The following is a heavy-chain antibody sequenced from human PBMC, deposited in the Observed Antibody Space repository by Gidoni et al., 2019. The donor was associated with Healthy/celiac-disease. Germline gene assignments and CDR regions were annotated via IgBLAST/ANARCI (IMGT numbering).Heavy chain of an antibody. V-gene: IGHV3-33*01. J-gene: IGHJ4*02. D-gene: IGHD3-22*01. Sequence: QVQLLESGGGVVQPGSSLRLPCLASSFPFRSYGMHWVRQAPGKGLEWVGVIWYDGSNKYYADSVKGRFTISRDNSKNTLYLQMNSLRAEDTAVDYCARDPRTDYYDSSGDYWGQGTLVTVSS. CDR2: IWYDGSNK. CDR3: ARDPRTDYYDSSGDY. CDR1: SFPFRSYG.